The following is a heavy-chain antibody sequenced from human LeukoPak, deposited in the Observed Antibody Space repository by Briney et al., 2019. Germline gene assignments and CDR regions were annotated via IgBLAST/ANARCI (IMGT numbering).Heavy chain of an antibody. CDR3: ARHTSGEAFDI. Sequence: PGGSLRLSCAASGLTVSNNYMSWVRQTPGKGPEWVSVFYSGAGTNYADSVRGRFTISRDNSKNTLYLQMNSLRAEDTAVYYCARHTSGEAFDIWGQGTMVTVSS. V-gene: IGHV3-53*01. CDR1: GLTVSNNY. J-gene: IGHJ3*02. D-gene: IGHD7-27*01. CDR2: FYSGAGT.